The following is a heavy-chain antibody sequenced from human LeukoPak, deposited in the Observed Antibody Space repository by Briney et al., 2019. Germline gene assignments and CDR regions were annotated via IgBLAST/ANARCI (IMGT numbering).Heavy chain of an antibody. J-gene: IGHJ4*02. CDR1: GGSFSGYY. CDR3: ARGVGWRWLQLRYFDY. Sequence: SETLSLTCAVYGGSFSGYYWSWIRQPPGKGLEWIGEINHSGSTNYNPSLKNRVTISVDTSKNQFSLKLSSVTAADTAVYYCARGVGWRWLQLRYFDYWGQGTLVTVSS. CDR2: INHSGST. D-gene: IGHD5-24*01. V-gene: IGHV4-34*01.